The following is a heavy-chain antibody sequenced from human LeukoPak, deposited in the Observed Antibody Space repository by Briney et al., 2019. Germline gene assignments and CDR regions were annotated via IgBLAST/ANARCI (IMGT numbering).Heavy chain of an antibody. CDR3: AIVSSWFLGGWFDP. D-gene: IGHD6-13*01. Sequence: SVKVSCKASGGTFSSYAISWVRQAPGQGLEWMGGIIPIFGTANYAQKFQGRVTITADESTSTAYMELSSLRSEDTAVYYCAIVSSWFLGGWFDPWGQGTLVTVSS. CDR1: GGTFSSYA. J-gene: IGHJ5*02. V-gene: IGHV1-69*13. CDR2: IIPIFGTA.